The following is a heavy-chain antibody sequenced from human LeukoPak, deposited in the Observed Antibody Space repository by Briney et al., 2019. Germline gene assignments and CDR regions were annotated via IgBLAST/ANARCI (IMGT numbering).Heavy chain of an antibody. CDR1: GYTFTGYY. V-gene: IGHV1-2*04. Sequence: EASVKVSCKASGYTFTGYYMHWVRQAPGQGLEWMGWINPNSGGTNYAQKFQGWVTMTRDTSISTAYTELSRLRSDDTAVYYCARGLSSTSCCYFDYWGQGTLVTVSS. CDR3: ARGLSSTSCCYFDY. D-gene: IGHD2-2*01. J-gene: IGHJ4*02. CDR2: INPNSGGT.